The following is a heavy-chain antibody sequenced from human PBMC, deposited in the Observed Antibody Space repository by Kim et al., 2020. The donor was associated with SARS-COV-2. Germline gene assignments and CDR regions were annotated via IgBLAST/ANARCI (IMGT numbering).Heavy chain of an antibody. CDR3: AMGWAFGI. CDR1: GDSVSSNSGA. J-gene: IGHJ3*02. V-gene: IGHV6-1*01. Sequence: SQTLSLTCAISGDSVSSNSGAWNWIRQSPSRGLEWLGRTYYRSAYYNDYAVSVKSRITINADTSKNQFSLHLNSVTPEDTAVYYCAMGWAFGIWSQGTMVTVSS. CDR2: TYYRSAYYN.